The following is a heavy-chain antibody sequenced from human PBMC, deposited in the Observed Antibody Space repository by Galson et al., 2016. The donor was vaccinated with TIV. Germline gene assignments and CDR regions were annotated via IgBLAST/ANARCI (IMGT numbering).Heavy chain of an antibody. V-gene: IGHV5-51*01. CDR2: IYPYDSET. CDR1: GYTFSSYW. CDR3: ARLSRQWLVYAFDI. D-gene: IGHD6-19*01. Sequence: KVSCKGSGYTFSSYWIGWVRHMPGKGLEWMGAIYPYDSETKYSPSFQGQVSISAEKSNSTAYLQWSSLKDSDTAMYCCARLSRQWLVYAFDIWGQGTMVTVSS. J-gene: IGHJ3*02.